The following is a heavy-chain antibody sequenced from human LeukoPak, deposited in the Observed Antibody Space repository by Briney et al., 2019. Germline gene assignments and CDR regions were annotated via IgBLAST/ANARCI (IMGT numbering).Heavy chain of an antibody. CDR3: ARGPPASYSSSWYRSYYYGMDV. V-gene: IGHV3-21*04. D-gene: IGHD6-13*01. CDR1: GFTFSIYS. Sequence: GGSLRLSCAASGFTFSIYSMNWVRQAPGKGLEWVSSISDSGSYIYYADSVKGRFTISRDNAKNSLYLQMNSLRSDDTAVYYCARGPPASYSSSWYRSYYYGMDVWGQGTTVTVSS. CDR2: ISDSGSYI. J-gene: IGHJ6*02.